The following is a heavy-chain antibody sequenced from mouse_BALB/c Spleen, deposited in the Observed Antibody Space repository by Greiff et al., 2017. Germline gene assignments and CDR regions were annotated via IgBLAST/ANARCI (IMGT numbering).Heavy chain of an antibody. CDR1: GFTFNTYA. Sequence: EVQGVESGGGLVQPKGSLKLSCAASGFTFNTYAMNWVRQAPGKGLEWVARIRSKSNNYATYYADSVKDRFTISRDDSQSMLYLQMNNLKTEDTAMYYCVRHNYYGYWYFDVWGAGTTVTVSS. CDR2: IRSKSNNYAT. J-gene: IGHJ1*01. V-gene: IGHV10-1*02. CDR3: VRHNYYGYWYFDV. D-gene: IGHD1-1*01.